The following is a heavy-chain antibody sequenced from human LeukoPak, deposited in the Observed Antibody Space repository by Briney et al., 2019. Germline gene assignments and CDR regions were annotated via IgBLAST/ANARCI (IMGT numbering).Heavy chain of an antibody. J-gene: IGHJ4*02. Sequence: PSETLSLTCTVSGGSISSYYWSWIRQSPGKGLEWIGYILYSGSTNYNPSLKSRVTISVDTSKNQFSLKLSSVTAADTAVYYCARHGTAAGSNFDYWGQGTLVTVSS. CDR2: ILYSGST. D-gene: IGHD6-13*01. CDR3: ARHGTAAGSNFDY. CDR1: GGSISSYY. V-gene: IGHV4-59*01.